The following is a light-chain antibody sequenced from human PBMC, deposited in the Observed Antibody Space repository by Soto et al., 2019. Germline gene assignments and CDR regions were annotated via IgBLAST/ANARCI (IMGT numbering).Light chain of an antibody. Sequence: DIQMTQSPSSVSASVGDRVTITCRASQGITTWLVWYQQKPGKAPKFLIYGASNLQSGVPSRFSGSGSGTDFTLTISSLQPEDFATYYCQQANSFPHTFGGGTKVEIK. J-gene: IGKJ4*01. CDR3: QQANSFPHT. V-gene: IGKV1-12*01. CDR2: GAS. CDR1: QGITTW.